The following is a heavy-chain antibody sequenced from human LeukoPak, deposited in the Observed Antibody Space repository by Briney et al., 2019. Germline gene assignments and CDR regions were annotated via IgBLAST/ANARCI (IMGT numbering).Heavy chain of an antibody. CDR2: IWYDGSNK. V-gene: IGHV3-33*01. J-gene: IGHJ4*02. Sequence: PRGSLRLSCAASGFTFSSYGMHWVRQAPGKGLEWVAVIWYDGSNKYYADSVKGQFTISRDNSKNTLYLQMNSLRAEDTAVYYCARGERGYPTDYWGQGTLVTVSS. CDR1: GFTFSSYG. CDR3: ARGERGYPTDY. D-gene: IGHD1-1*01.